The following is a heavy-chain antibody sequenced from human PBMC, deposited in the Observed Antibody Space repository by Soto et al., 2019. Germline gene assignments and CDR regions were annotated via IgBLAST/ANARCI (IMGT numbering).Heavy chain of an antibody. V-gene: IGHV1-69*02. CDR3: ARNLPAAINSYGTDV. CDR2: IMPMLDVA. D-gene: IGHD2-2*02. J-gene: IGHJ6*02. CDR1: GGTFSNYT. Sequence: QVQLVQSGAEVKKPGSSVKVSCKAAGGTFSNYTISWVRQAPGQGLEWMGRIMPMLDVANHAQKFQGRVTITADSSTTTAYRELSSLTSEDTAVYYCARNLPAAINSYGTDVWGQGTTVTVSS.